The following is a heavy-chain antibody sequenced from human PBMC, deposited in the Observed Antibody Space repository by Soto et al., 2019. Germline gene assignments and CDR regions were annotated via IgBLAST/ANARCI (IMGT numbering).Heavy chain of an antibody. Sequence: QVQLVQSGAEVKKPGSSVKVSCKASGGTFSSYAISWVRQAPGQGLEWMGGIIPIFGTANYAQKFQGRVTITADESTSTAYMELSSLRSEDTAVYYCARELVDSISSSYYYYGMDVWGQGTTVTVSS. J-gene: IGHJ6*02. CDR3: ARELVDSISSSYYYYGMDV. D-gene: IGHD6-6*01. CDR2: IIPIFGTA. CDR1: GGTFSSYA. V-gene: IGHV1-69*01.